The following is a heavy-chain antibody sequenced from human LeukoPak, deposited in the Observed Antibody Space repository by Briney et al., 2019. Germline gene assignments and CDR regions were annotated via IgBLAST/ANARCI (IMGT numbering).Heavy chain of an antibody. V-gene: IGHV1-2*02. D-gene: IGHD2-2*02. CDR3: ARERRYCSSTSCYTYAFDI. CDR2: INPNSGGT. Sequence: ASVKVSCKASGYTFTGYYMHWVRQAPGQGLEWMGWINPNSGGTNYAQKFQGRATMTRDTSISTAYMELSRLRSDDTAVYYCARERRYCSSTSCYTYAFDIWGQGTMVTVSS. J-gene: IGHJ3*02. CDR1: GYTFTGYY.